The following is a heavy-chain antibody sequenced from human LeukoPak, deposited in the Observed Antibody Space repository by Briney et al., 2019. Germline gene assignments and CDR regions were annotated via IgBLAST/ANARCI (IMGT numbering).Heavy chain of an antibody. J-gene: IGHJ4*02. CDR1: GFIFGDYA. Sequence: GGSLRLSCKASGFIFGDYAMSWFRQAPGKGQEWVGFIRSETYGGTTEYAASVRGRFTISRDDSKSIAYLQMNSLKTEDTALYYCSRPVGATYYFDYWGQGTLVTVSS. CDR2: IRSETYGGTT. V-gene: IGHV3-49*03. D-gene: IGHD1-26*01. CDR3: SRPVGATYYFDY.